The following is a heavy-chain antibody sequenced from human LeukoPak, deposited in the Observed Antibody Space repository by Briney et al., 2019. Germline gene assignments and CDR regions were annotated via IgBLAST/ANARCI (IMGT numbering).Heavy chain of an antibody. CDR1: GGSFSGYY. D-gene: IGHD2-2*01. Sequence: SETLSLTCAVYGGSFSGYYWSWIRQPPGKGLEWIGEINHSGSTNYNPSLKSRVTISVDTPKNQFSLKLSSVTAADTAVYYCARGALGYCSSTSCYFSWFDPWGQGTLVTVSS. CDR2: INHSGST. CDR3: ARGALGYCSSTSCYFSWFDP. J-gene: IGHJ5*02. V-gene: IGHV4-34*01.